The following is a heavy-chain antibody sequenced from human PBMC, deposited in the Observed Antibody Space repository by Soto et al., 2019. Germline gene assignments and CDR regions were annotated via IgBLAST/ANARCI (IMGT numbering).Heavy chain of an antibody. V-gene: IGHV1-24*01. J-gene: IGHJ5*02. CDR1: GYTLTELS. D-gene: IGHD6-13*01. CDR3: ARVAAAGTGYNWFDP. Sequence: ASVKVSCKVSGYTLTELSMHWVRQAPGKGLEWMGGFDPEDGETIYAQKFQGRVTMTEDTSTDTAYMELSSLRSEDTAVYYCARVAAAGTGYNWFDPWGQGTLVTVSS. CDR2: FDPEDGET.